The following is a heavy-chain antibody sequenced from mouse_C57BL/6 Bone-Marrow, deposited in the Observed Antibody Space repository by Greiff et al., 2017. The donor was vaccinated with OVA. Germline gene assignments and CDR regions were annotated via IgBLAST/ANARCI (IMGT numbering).Heavy chain of an antibody. D-gene: IGHD2-3*01. V-gene: IGHV1-26*01. CDR2: INPNNGGT. Sequence: EVQLQQSGPELVKPGASVKISCKASGYTFTDYYMNWVKQSHGKSLEWIGDINPNNGGTSYNQKFKGKATLTVDKSSSTAYMELRSLTSEDSAVYYCAREGHGYSGYNYAMDYSGQGTSVTVSS. J-gene: IGHJ4*01. CDR3: AREGHGYSGYNYAMDY. CDR1: GYTFTDYY.